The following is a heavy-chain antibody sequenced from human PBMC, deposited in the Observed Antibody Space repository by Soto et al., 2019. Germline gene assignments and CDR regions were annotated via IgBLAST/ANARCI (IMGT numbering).Heavy chain of an antibody. CDR1: GYTFTSYY. V-gene: IGHV1-18*04. D-gene: IGHD3-22*01. J-gene: IGHJ4*02. CDR3: ARDRAYYYDSSGKHDY. Sequence: GASVKVSCKASGYTFTSYYMHWVRQAPGQGLEWMGWISACNGNTNYAQKLQGRVTMTTDTSTSTAYMELRSLRSDDTAVYYCARDRAYYYDSSGKHDYWGQGTLVTVSS. CDR2: ISACNGNT.